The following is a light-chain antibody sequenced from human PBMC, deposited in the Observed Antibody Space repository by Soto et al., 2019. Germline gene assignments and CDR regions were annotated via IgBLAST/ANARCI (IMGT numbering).Light chain of an antibody. CDR1: QSVSSDY. J-gene: IGKJ1*01. Sequence: EIVLTQSPGNLSLSPGERATLSCRASQSVSSDYLAWYQQRPGQAPRLLIYAASSRATGIPDRFSGSGSGTDCTLAISRLEPEDFAVYYCQQYSDSVGTLVQGTKVDIK. CDR3: QQYSDSVGT. V-gene: IGKV3-20*01. CDR2: AAS.